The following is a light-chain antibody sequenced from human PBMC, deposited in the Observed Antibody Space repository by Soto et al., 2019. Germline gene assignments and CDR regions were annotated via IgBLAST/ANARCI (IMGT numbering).Light chain of an antibody. CDR3: SSHTSSATLYV. Sequence: QSVLTQPASVSGSPGQSITISCTGTSSDVGGYNYVSWYQQHPGKAPKLMIYGVSNRPSGVSNRFSGSKSGNTASLTISGLQAEDEADYYCSSHTSSATLYVFGTGTKLTVL. V-gene: IGLV2-14*01. J-gene: IGLJ1*01. CDR2: GVS. CDR1: SSDVGGYNY.